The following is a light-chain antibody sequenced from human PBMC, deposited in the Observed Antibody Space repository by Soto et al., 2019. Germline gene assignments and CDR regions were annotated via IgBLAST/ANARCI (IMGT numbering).Light chain of an antibody. CDR3: QQYNSWPLT. J-gene: IGKJ4*01. CDR2: DIS. V-gene: IGKV3D-15*01. CDR1: QSVSSN. Sequence: ETVMTQSPATLSVSPGERATLSCRASQSVSSNLAWYQQKPGQSPRLLIYDISTRATGIPTRFSGSGSGTEFTLTISSLQSEDFAVYYCQQYNSWPLTFGGGTVVDIK.